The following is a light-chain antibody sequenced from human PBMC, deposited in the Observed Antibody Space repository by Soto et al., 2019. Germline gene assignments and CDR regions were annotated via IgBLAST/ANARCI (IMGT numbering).Light chain of an antibody. Sequence: DIPLTHSPSSLSESLADGVNIXFWASQSISSYLNWYQQKPGKAPKVLIYDASSLQSGVPSRFSGSGSGTDFTLTISSLQPEDFATYYCQQAYDIPRTFGQGTKVDIK. J-gene: IGKJ1*01. CDR3: QQAYDIPRT. V-gene: IGKV1-39*01. CDR1: QSISSY. CDR2: DAS.